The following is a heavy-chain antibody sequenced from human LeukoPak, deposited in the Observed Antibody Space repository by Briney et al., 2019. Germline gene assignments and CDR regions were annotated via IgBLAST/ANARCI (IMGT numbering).Heavy chain of an antibody. CDR1: GFTVSSNY. J-gene: IGHJ6*02. V-gene: IGHV3-21*01. D-gene: IGHD3-10*01. CDR3: ARVGLLWFGELNHYYYGMDV. Sequence: GGSLRLSCAASGFTVSSNYMSWVRQAPGKGLEWVSSISSSSSYIYYADSVKGRFTISRDNAKNSLYLQMNSLRAEDTAVYYCARVGLLWFGELNHYYYGMDVWGQGTTVTVSS. CDR2: ISSSSSYI.